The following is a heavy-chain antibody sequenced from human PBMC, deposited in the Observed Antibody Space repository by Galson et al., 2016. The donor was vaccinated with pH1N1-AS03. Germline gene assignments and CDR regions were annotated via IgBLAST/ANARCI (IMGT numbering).Heavy chain of an antibody. CDR3: ATGRGYYYEY. J-gene: IGHJ4*02. CDR2: VNGDGSST. D-gene: IGHD3-10*01. V-gene: IGHV3-74*01. Sequence: LRLSCAASGFTFSNLWIHWVRQGPGKGLVWVARVNGDGSSTTYADSVKGRFTISRDNAKNTVYLQMISLRAEDTAVYYCATGRGYYYEYWGQGTLVTVSS. CDR1: GFTFSNLW.